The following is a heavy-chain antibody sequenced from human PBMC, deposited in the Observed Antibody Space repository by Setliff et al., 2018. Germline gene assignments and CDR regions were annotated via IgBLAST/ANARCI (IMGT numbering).Heavy chain of an antibody. CDR1: GGSISSHY. D-gene: IGHD6-13*01. V-gene: IGHV4-59*11. J-gene: IGHJ6*02. CDR2: IHYSGSI. Sequence: PSETLSLTCTVSGGSISSHYWSWIRQPPGKGLEWIGYIHYSGSINYNPSLKSRVTISVDTSKNQFSLKMTSMTAADTAVYYCARASMYSSSWYYYYYGMDVWGQGTTVTVSS. CDR3: ARASMYSSSWYYYYYGMDV.